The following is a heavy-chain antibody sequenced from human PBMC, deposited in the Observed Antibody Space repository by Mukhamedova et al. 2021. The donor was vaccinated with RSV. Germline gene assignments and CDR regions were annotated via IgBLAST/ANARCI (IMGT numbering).Heavy chain of an antibody. J-gene: IGHJ3*02. CDR1: SSYA. CDR3: ARGRFGELLNAFDI. CDR2: ISYDGCNK. V-gene: IGHV3-30*04. D-gene: IGHD3-10*01. Sequence: SSYAMHWVRQAPGKGLEWVAVISYDGCNKYYADSVKGRFTISRDNSKNTLYLQMNSLRAEDTAVYYCARGRFGELLNAFDIWGQG.